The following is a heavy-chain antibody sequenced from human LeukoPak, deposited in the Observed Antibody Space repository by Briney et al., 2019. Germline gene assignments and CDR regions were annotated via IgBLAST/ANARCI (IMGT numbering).Heavy chain of an antibody. CDR3: ARGPPLYYDYVWGSYRWYYFDY. CDR1: GGSFSGYY. D-gene: IGHD3-16*02. CDR2: INHSGST. V-gene: IGHV4-34*01. J-gene: IGHJ4*02. Sequence: KPSETLSLTCAVYGGSFSGYYWSWIRQPPGKGLEWIGEINHSGSTNYNPSLKSRVTISVDTSKTKFSLQLSSVTAADTAVYYCARGPPLYYDYVWGSYRWYYFDYWGQGTLVTVSS.